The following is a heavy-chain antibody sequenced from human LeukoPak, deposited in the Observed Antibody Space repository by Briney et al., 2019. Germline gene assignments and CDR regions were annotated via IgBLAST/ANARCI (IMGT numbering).Heavy chain of an antibody. V-gene: IGHV1-69*13. J-gene: IGHJ4*02. CDR2: IIPIFGTA. CDR3: ARIGTSCYYGYSSSCPDLFDY. Sequence: ASVKVSCKASGGTFSSYAISWVRQAPGQGLEWMGGIIPIFGTANYAQKFQGRVTITADESTSTAYMELSSLRSEDTAVYYCARIGTSCYYGYSSSCPDLFDYWGQGTLVTVSS. D-gene: IGHD6-13*01. CDR1: GGTFSSYA.